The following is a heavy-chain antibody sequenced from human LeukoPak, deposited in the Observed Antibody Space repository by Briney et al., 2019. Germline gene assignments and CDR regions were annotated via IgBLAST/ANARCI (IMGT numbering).Heavy chain of an antibody. CDR2: INSFSSVM. Sequence: PGGSLRLSCAASGFSFSVYSMNWVRQAPGKGLEWVSYINSFSSVMYYADSVRGRFTISRDDAKNSLYLQMNSLRDEDAAIYYCARDTTTVAAVRTFDYWGQGTLVAVSS. CDR3: ARDTTTVAAVRTFDY. J-gene: IGHJ4*02. CDR1: GFSFSVYS. V-gene: IGHV3-48*02. D-gene: IGHD6-19*01.